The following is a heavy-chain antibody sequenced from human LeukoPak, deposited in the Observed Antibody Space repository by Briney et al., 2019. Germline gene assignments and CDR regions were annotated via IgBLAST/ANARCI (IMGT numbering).Heavy chain of an antibody. Sequence: GGSLRLSCAASGFTFSTYGMHWVRQAPGKGLEWVAIIWYDGSNKFYADSVKGRFTISRDNSKNTLYLQMNSLRAEDTAKYYCAKDLSAVAGLIDYWGQGALVTVSS. J-gene: IGHJ4*02. CDR3: AKDLSAVAGLIDY. CDR2: IWYDGSNK. V-gene: IGHV3-33*06. D-gene: IGHD6-19*01. CDR1: GFTFSTYG.